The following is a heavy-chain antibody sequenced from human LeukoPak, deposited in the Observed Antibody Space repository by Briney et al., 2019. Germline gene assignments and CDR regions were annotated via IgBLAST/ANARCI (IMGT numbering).Heavy chain of an antibody. V-gene: IGHV1-3*01. Sequence: ASVKVSCKASGYTFTSNYMHWVRQAPGQRLEWMGWINAGNGNTKYSQKLQGRVTITRDTSASTAYMELSSLRSEDTAVYYCARVYNTSAYLEEHAFDVWGQGTMVTVSS. CDR2: INAGNGNT. CDR1: GYTFTSNY. CDR3: ARVYNTSAYLEEHAFDV. J-gene: IGHJ3*01. D-gene: IGHD3-22*01.